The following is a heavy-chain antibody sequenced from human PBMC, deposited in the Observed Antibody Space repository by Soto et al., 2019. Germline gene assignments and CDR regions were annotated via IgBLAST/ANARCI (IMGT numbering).Heavy chain of an antibody. CDR3: TRAYGAETFDF. CDR2: MNPNSGNT. V-gene: IGHV1-8*02. Sequence: ASVKVSCKASGYTFNNYDTHWVRQAPGHGLEWMGWMNPNSGNTGYAQNFRGRVTMTQNTAIGTAYMELSSLRSDDTATYYCTRAYGAETFDFWGQGTQVTVSS. J-gene: IGHJ5*01. CDR1: GYTFNNYD. D-gene: IGHD3-10*01.